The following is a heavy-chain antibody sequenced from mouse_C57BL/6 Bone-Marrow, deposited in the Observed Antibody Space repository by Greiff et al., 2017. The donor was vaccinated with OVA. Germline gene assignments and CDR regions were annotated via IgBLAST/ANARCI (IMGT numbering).Heavy chain of an antibody. CDR1: GFTFTDYY. J-gene: IGHJ1*03. CDR3: AGWDVWYFDV. V-gene: IGHV7-3*01. CDR2: IRNKANGYTT. D-gene: IGHD4-1*01. Sequence: EVHLVESGGGLVQPGGSLSLSCAASGFTFTDYYMSWVRQPPGKALEWLGFIRNKANGYTTEYSASVKGRFTISRDNSQSILYLQMNALRAEDSATYYCAGWDVWYFDVWGTGTTVTVSS.